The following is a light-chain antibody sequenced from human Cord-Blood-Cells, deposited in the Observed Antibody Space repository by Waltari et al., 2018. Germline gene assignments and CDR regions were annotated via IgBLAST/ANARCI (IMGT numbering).Light chain of an antibody. CDR3: QQYYSTPWT. V-gene: IGKV4-1*01. CDR1: QSVLYSSNNKNY. CDR2: WAS. Sequence: DIVMTQSPDSLAVSLGERATINCKSSQSVLYSSNNKNYSAWYQQKPGQPPKLLIYWASTRESGVPDRFSGSGSGTDFTLTISSLLAEDVAVYYCQQYYSTPWTFGQGTKVEIK. J-gene: IGKJ1*01.